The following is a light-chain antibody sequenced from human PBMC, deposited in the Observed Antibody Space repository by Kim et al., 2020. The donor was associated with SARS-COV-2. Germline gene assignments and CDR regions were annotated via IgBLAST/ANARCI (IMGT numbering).Light chain of an antibody. J-gene: IGKJ4*01. V-gene: IGKV3-15*01. CDR2: GAS. CDR1: QGVSRN. Sequence: SPGERATLSCRASQGVSRNLAWYQQKPGQAPRLLIYGASTRATGIPARFSGSGSGTEFTLTISSLQSEDFAVYYCQQYNNWPSLTFGGGTKVDIK. CDR3: QQYNNWPSLT.